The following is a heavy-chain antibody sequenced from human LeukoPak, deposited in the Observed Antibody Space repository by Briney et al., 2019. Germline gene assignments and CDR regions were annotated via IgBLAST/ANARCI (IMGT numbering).Heavy chain of an antibody. CDR1: GYSITSGYY. Sequence: PSETLSLTCTVSGYSITSGYYWGWVRQPPGKGLEWLASIYHSGSTFYNPSLQSRVTISVDTSKNQFSLRLRSVTAADTAVYYCARQRDYVWGSYRERYWYFDYWGQGTLVTVSS. D-gene: IGHD3-16*02. V-gene: IGHV4-38-2*02. CDR2: IYHSGST. CDR3: ARQRDYVWGSYRERYWYFDY. J-gene: IGHJ4*02.